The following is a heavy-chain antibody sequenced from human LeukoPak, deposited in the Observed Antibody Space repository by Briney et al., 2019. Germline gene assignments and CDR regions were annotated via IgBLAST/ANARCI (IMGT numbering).Heavy chain of an antibody. CDR2: IYSGGST. Sequence: GGSLRLSCAASGFTVSSNYMNWVRQAPGKGLEWVSVIYSGGSTYYADSVKGRFTIFRDNSKNTLYLQMNSLRAEDTAVYYCARGTHCSSTSCYDQFDYWGQGTLVTVSS. V-gene: IGHV3-53*01. J-gene: IGHJ4*02. D-gene: IGHD2-2*01. CDR3: ARGTHCSSTSCYDQFDY. CDR1: GFTVSSNY.